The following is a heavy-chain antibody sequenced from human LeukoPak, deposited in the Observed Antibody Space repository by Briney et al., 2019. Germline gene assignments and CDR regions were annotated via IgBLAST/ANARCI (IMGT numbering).Heavy chain of an antibody. V-gene: IGHV4-34*01. Sequence: SETLSLTCAVYGGSFSGYYWSWIRQPPGKGLEWIGEINHSGSTNYNPSLKSRVTISVDTSKDQFSLKLSSVTAADTAVYYCARGSRGRRLGSGYYPYYYYYYGMDVWGQGTTVTVSS. CDR2: INHSGST. J-gene: IGHJ6*02. CDR1: GGSFSGYY. D-gene: IGHD3-22*01. CDR3: ARGSRGRRLGSGYYPYYYYYYGMDV.